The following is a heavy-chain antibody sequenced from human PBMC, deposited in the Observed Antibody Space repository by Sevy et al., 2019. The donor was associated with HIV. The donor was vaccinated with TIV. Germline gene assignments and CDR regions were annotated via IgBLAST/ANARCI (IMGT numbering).Heavy chain of an antibody. CDR3: AKGGFKCGGNDCLMQ. D-gene: IGHD2-21*01. CDR1: GFTFSGHG. Sequence: GGSLRLSCATSGFTFSGHGMHWVRHAPGKGLEWLAVISHAGRSTFDAASVKGRFIISRDNSKSTLFLQMNSLTAADTAVYYCAKGGFKCGGNDCLMQWGQGTLVTVSS. J-gene: IGHJ4*02. V-gene: IGHV3-30*18. CDR2: ISHAGRST.